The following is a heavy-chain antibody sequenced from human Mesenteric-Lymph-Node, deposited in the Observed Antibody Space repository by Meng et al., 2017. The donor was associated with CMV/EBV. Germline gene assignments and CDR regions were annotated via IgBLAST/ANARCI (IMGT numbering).Heavy chain of an antibody. J-gene: IGHJ4*02. V-gene: IGHV3-21*01. Sequence: GGSLRLSCAASGLSFNIYSMNWIRQTPEKGLEWVASISTTSTYMSSADSVKGRFIISRDNAKNSVYLQMNNLRSEDTAIYYCATDRMDTSARRGFFDYWSQGMQVTVSS. CDR3: ATDRMDTSARRGFFDY. CDR1: GLSFNIYS. CDR2: ISTTSTYM. D-gene: IGHD5-18*01.